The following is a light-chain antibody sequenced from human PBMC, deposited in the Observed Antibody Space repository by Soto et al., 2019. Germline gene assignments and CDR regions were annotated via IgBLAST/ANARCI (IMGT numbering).Light chain of an antibody. CDR2: EVS. V-gene: IGLV2-18*02. CDR1: SSDVGSYNR. Sequence: QSVLTQPPSVSGSPGQSVTISCTGTSSDVGSYNRVSWYQQPPGTAPKLMIYEVSNRPSGVPDRFSGSKSGNTASLTISGLQAEDEADYYCSSYTRSSTLGVFGTGTKVTVL. J-gene: IGLJ1*01. CDR3: SSYTRSSTLGV.